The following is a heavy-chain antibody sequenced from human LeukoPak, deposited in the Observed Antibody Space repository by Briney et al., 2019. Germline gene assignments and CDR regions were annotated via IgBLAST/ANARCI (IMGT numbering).Heavy chain of an antibody. CDR2: ISPSSSSM. D-gene: IGHD5-18*01. V-gene: IGHV3-48*04. CDR3: ATEAVETFKAESIFDF. CDR1: GFTFSRIG. J-gene: IGHJ4*01. Sequence: GGSLRLSCEASGFTFSRIGMNWVRQAPGKGLEWISFISPSSSSMYFADSVQGRFTISRDNVKNSLFLQMSDLRVDDTAVYYCATEAVETFKAESIFDFWGHGTLVTVSS.